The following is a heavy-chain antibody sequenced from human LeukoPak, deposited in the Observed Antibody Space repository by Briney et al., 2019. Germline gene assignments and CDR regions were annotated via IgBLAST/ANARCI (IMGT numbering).Heavy chain of an antibody. J-gene: IGHJ4*02. Sequence: ASVKVSCKASGYTFTSYGISWVRQAPGQGLEWMGWINPNSGGTNYAQKFQGRVTMTRDTSISTAYMELSRLRSDDTAMYYCARDGVTPNYWGQGTLVTVSS. CDR3: ARDGVTPNY. D-gene: IGHD4-23*01. CDR2: INPNSGGT. V-gene: IGHV1-2*02. CDR1: GYTFTSYG.